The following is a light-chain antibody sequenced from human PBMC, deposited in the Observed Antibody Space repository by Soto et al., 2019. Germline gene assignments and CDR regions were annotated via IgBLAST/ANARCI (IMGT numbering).Light chain of an antibody. V-gene: IGLV3-21*02. CDR1: NIGSKS. CDR2: DDS. Sequence: SYELTQPPSVSVAPGQTARITCGGNNIGSKSVHWYQQKPGQAPVLVVYDDSDRPSGVPDRFSGSKSGTSASLAISGLQSDDEADYYCATWDDSLNGVVFGGGTKLTVL. CDR3: ATWDDSLNGVV. J-gene: IGLJ2*01.